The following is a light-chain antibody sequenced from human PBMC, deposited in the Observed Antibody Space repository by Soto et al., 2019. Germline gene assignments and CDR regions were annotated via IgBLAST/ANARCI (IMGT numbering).Light chain of an antibody. V-gene: IGKV2-28*01. J-gene: IGKJ2*01. CDR2: LAY. Sequence: DIVMTQSPFSLPVTPGEPASISCKSSQSLLHRDGNKYLDWYLQRPGRSPQLLIYLAYTRASGVPARFSGSGSTTDCSLNISRVEAEDVGLYYGMQALQAPYTFGLGTNLDI. CDR1: QSLLHRDGNKY. CDR3: MQALQAPYT.